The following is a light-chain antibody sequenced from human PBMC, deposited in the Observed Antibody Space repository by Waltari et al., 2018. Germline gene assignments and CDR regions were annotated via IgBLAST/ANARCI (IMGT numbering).Light chain of an antibody. Sequence: IQMTQSPSTLSASVGDRVNITCRASQSISSWLAWYQQKPGKAPKLLIYKASSLESGVPSRFSGSGSGTEFTLTISSLQPDDFATYYCQQYNSYWTFGGGTKVEIK. CDR2: KAS. CDR1: QSISSW. V-gene: IGKV1-5*03. J-gene: IGKJ4*01. CDR3: QQYNSYWT.